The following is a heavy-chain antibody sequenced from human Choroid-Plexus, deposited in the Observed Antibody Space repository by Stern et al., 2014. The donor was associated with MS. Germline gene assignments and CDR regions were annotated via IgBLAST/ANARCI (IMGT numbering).Heavy chain of an antibody. CDR2: ITPIFYAT. V-gene: IGHV1-69*12. CDR3: ARGDSEAPIYYFDY. Sequence: QDQLVQSGAEVKMPGSSVKVSCKTSGGTFNNYAISWVRQAPGQGLEWMGGITPIFYATKYAQKVQGRITIDADEYPRTAYMELSSLRSDDTAMYYCARGDSEAPIYYFDYWGQGTLVTVSS. D-gene: IGHD2-21*01. CDR1: GGTFNNYA. J-gene: IGHJ4*02.